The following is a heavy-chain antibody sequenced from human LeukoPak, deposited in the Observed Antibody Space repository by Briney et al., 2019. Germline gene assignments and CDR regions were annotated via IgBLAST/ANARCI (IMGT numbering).Heavy chain of an antibody. CDR2: ISAY. CDR1: GYTFTSYG. D-gene: IGHD3-22*01. V-gene: IGHV1-18*01. Sequence: ASVKVSCKASGYTFTSYGISWVRQAPGQGLEWMGWISAYAQKFQGRVTMTTDTSTSTAYMELRSLRSDDTAVYYCARRFNYYDSSGYYEGFYFVYWGQGTLVTVSS. CDR3: ARRFNYYDSSGYYEGFYFVY. J-gene: IGHJ4*02.